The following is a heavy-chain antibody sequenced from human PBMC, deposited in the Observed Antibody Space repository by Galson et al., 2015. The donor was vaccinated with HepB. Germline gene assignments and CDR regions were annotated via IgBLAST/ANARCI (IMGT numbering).Heavy chain of an antibody. J-gene: IGHJ4*02. Sequence: SLRLSCAASGFTFSSYTLNWARQAPGKGLEWVSSISSSTVYIFYTDSVKGRFTISRDNAKNSVYLQMNSLRAEDTAVYYCGRGYSSSWYGLIDSWGQGTLVSVSS. V-gene: IGHV3-21*01. D-gene: IGHD6-13*01. CDR2: ISSSTVYI. CDR3: GRGYSSSWYGLIDS. CDR1: GFTFSSYT.